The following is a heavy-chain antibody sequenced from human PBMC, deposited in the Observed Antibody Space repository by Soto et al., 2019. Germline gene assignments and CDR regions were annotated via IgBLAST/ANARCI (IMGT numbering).Heavy chain of an antibody. J-gene: IGHJ5*02. Sequence: PSETLSLTCTVSGGSISSYYWSRIRQPPGKGLEWIGYIYHSGSTYYNPSLKSRVTISVDRSKNQLSLKLSSVTAADTAVYYCARVPGPWGQGTLVTVSS. V-gene: IGHV4-59*12. CDR2: IYHSGST. CDR1: GGSISSYY. CDR3: ARVPGP. D-gene: IGHD3-10*01.